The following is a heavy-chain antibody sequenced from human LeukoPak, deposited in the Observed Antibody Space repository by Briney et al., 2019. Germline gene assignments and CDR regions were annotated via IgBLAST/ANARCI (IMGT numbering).Heavy chain of an antibody. CDR2: FSAYSGNT. D-gene: IGHD3-3*01. Sequence: ASVKVSCKASGYTFTNYGISWVRQAPGQGLEWMGWFSAYSGNTNYAQNLQGRVTMTTDTSTSTAYMELRSLRSDDTAVYYCARAPDDYDFWNGPFDYWGRGTLVTVSS. CDR1: GYTFTNYG. J-gene: IGHJ4*02. CDR3: ARAPDDYDFWNGPFDY. V-gene: IGHV1-18*01.